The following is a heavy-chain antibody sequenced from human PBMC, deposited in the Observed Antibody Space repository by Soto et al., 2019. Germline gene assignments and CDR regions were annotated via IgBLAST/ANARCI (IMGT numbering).Heavy chain of an antibody. J-gene: IGHJ4*02. Sequence: SETLSLTCAVSGASIDNNGYYWSWIRQPPGKGLEWIGEINHSGSTNYNPSLKSRVTISVDTSKNQFSLKLSSVTAADTAVYYCARGNIRYFDWLQDYWGQGTLVTVSS. CDR2: INHSGST. CDR3: ARGNIRYFDWLQDY. V-gene: IGHV4-34*01. CDR1: GASIDNNGYY. D-gene: IGHD3-9*01.